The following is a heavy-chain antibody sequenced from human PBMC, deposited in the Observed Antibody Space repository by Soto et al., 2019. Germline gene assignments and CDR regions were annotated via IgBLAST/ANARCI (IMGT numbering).Heavy chain of an antibody. CDR1: GDSVSSNSAA. CDR3: ARDRALMGLERSSYYFDS. V-gene: IGHV6-1*01. Sequence: PSQTLSLTCAISGDSVSSNSAAWNWIRQSPSRGLEWLGRTYYRSKWYNDYAVSVKSRITINPDTSKNQFSLQLNSVTPEDTAVYYCARDRALMGLERSSYYFDSWGQGTLGTVSS. D-gene: IGHD1-1*01. CDR2: TYYRSKWYN. J-gene: IGHJ4*02.